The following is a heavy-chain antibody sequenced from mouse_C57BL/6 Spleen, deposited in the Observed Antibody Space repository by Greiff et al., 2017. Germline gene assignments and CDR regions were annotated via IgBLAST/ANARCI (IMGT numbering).Heavy chain of an antibody. Sequence: QVHVKQPGAELVRPGSSVKLSCKASGYTFTSYWMHWVKQRPIQGLEWIGNIDPSDSETHYNQKFKDKATLTVDKSSSTAYMQLSSLTSEDSAVYYCAREWDDLFAYWGQGTLVTVSA. J-gene: IGHJ3*01. V-gene: IGHV1-52*01. D-gene: IGHD1-3*01. CDR2: IDPSDSET. CDR3: AREWDDLFAY. CDR1: GYTFTSYW.